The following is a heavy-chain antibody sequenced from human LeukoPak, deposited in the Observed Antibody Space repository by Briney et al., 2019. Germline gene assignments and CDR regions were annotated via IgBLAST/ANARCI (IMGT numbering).Heavy chain of an antibody. V-gene: IGHV1-18*01. CDR3: ARGQLEPYYYYYYMDV. CDR1: GYTFTSYG. D-gene: IGHD1-1*01. Sequence: EASVKVSCKASGYTFTSYGISWVRQAPGQGLEWMGWISAYNGNTNYAQKFQGRVTMTRNTSISTAYMELSSLRSEDTAVYYCARGQLEPYYYYYYMDVWGKGTTVTISS. CDR2: ISAYNGNT. J-gene: IGHJ6*03.